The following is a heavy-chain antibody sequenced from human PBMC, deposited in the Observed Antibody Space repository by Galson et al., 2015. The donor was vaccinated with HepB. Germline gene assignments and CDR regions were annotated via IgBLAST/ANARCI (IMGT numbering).Heavy chain of an antibody. D-gene: IGHD3-3*01. CDR3: ARDASEYYDFWSGYYTTNYYYYMDV. V-gene: IGHV1-18*01. CDR2: ISAYNGNT. J-gene: IGHJ6*03. Sequence: SVKVSCKASGYTFTSYGISWVRQAPGQGLEWMGWISAYNGNTNYAQKLQGRVTVTTDTSTSTAYMELRSLRSDDTAVYYCARDASEYYDFWSGYYTTNYYYYMDVWGKGTSVTVSS. CDR1: GYTFTSYG.